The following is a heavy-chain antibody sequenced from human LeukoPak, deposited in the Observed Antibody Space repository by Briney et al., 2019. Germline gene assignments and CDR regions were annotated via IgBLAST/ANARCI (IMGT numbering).Heavy chain of an antibody. CDR3: AREDDSSGYYGDFDY. V-gene: IGHV1-18*01. Sequence: ASVKVSCKASGYTFTSYGISWVRQAPGQGLEWMGWISAYNGNTNYAQKLQGRVTMTTDTSTSTAYMELRSLRSDDTAVCYCAREDDSSGYYGDFDYWGQGTLVTVSS. D-gene: IGHD3-22*01. CDR1: GYTFTSYG. CDR2: ISAYNGNT. J-gene: IGHJ4*02.